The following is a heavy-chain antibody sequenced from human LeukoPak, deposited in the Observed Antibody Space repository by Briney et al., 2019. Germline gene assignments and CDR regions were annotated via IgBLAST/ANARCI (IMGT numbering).Heavy chain of an antibody. V-gene: IGHV3-48*03. CDR1: GFTFGSYE. D-gene: IGHD3-22*01. Sequence: PGGSLRLSCAASGFTFGSYEMNWVRQAPGKGLEWVSYISSSGSTIYYADSVKGRFTISRDNAKNSLYLQMNSLRAEDTAVYYCARDRDYYDNSGRIKVFDPWGQGTLVTVSS. J-gene: IGHJ5*02. CDR3: ARDRDYYDNSGRIKVFDP. CDR2: ISSSGSTI.